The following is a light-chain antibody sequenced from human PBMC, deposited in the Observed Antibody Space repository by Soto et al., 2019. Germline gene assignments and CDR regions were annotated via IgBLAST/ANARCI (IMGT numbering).Light chain of an antibody. CDR3: QHYGTSAL. J-gene: IGKJ3*01. V-gene: IGKV3-20*01. CDR1: QSVSDSY. Sequence: EIVLTQSPGTLSLSPGERATLSCRASQSVSDSYLAWYQQKPGQAHRLLIYASSRATGIPDRFSGSGSGTDFTLIISRLEPEYFAVYYCQHYGTSALFGPGTRVDIK. CDR2: AS.